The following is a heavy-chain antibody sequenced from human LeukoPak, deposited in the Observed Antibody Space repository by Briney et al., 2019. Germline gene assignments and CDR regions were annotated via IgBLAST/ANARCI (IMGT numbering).Heavy chain of an antibody. J-gene: IGHJ5*02. V-gene: IGHV4-4*07. CDR1: GGSISSYF. D-gene: IGHD1-26*01. Sequence: SETLSLTCTVSGGSISSYFWTWIRQPAGKGLEWIGHIYTSGSTNFNPSLKSRVTMSVDTSKNQFSLKLTSVTAADTAVYYCARRSGSYSWFDPWGQGTLVTVSS. CDR2: IYTSGST. CDR3: ARRSGSYSWFDP.